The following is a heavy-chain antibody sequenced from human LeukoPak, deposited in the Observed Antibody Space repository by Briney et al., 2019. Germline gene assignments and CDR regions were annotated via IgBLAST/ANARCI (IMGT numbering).Heavy chain of an antibody. Sequence: NSGGSLRLSCAASGFTFSSYMMNWVRQAPGKGLEWVSSINSGSTYTYYTESVKGRFTVSRDNAKNSLFLQMNSLRAEDTAIYYCARSLTTLTYEGYWGQGTLVTVSS. CDR1: GFTFSSYM. V-gene: IGHV3-21*01. J-gene: IGHJ4*02. D-gene: IGHD1-1*01. CDR3: ARSLTTLTYEGY. CDR2: INSGSTYT.